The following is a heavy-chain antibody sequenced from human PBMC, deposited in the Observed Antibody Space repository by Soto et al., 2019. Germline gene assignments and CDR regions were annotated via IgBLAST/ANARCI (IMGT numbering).Heavy chain of an antibody. J-gene: IGHJ4*02. CDR3: ARDIGFDYVN. CDR2: IKEDGSEI. Sequence: WGSLRLCCSVSGFNVMSYWMSWCRQAPGKGLEWVASIKEDGSEIYYLHSVRGRFSISRDSAGNALHLTMNYLSAEDTGVYFCARDIGFDYVNWGQGTLVTVSS. CDR1: GFNVMSYW. D-gene: IGHD3-16*01. V-gene: IGHV3-7*01.